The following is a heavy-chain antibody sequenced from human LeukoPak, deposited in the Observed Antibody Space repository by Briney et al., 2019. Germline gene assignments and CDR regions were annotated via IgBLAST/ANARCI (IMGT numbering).Heavy chain of an antibody. J-gene: IGHJ4*02. CDR2: IYTSGST. CDR1: GGSLSSGSYY. CDR3: ARARLDYYDSSGTPPFDY. V-gene: IGHV4-61*02. Sequence: SETLSLTCTVSGGSLSSGSYYWSWLRQPAGRGLEWVGRIYTSGSTNYNPSLKSRVTISVDTSKNQFSLKLSSVTAADTAVYYCARARLDYYDSSGTPPFDYWGQGTLVTVSS. D-gene: IGHD3-22*01.